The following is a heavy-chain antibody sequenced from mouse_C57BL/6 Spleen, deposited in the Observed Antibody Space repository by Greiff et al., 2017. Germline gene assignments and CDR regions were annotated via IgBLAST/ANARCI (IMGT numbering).Heavy chain of an antibody. J-gene: IGHJ2*01. CDR3: ARRGYYYGSSYYFDY. CDR2: IYPGDGDT. CDR1: GYAFSSYW. D-gene: IGHD1-1*01. Sequence: QVQLQQSGAELVKPGASVKISCKASGYAFSSYWMNWVKQRPGKGLEWIGQIYPGDGDTNYNGKFKGKATLTADKSSSTAYMQLSSLTSEDSAVYFCARRGYYYGSSYYFDYWGQGTTLTVSS. V-gene: IGHV1-80*01.